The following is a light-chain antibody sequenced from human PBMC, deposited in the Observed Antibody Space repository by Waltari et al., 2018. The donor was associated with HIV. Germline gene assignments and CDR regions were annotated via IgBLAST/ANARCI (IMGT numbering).Light chain of an antibody. CDR3: SSYTSSSTRV. CDR2: GVS. J-gene: IGLJ3*02. V-gene: IGLV2-14*03. Sequence: QSALTQPAPVSGSPGQSITISCTGTNNDVGGYNYVSWYQQHPGKTPKPMIYGVSNRASGLSTRFARSQSGNTASLTISGLQAEDEADYYCSSYTSSSTRVFGGGTKLTVL. CDR1: NNDVGGYNY.